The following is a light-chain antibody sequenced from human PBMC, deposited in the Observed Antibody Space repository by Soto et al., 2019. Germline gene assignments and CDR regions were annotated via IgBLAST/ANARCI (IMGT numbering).Light chain of an antibody. CDR1: QSVTSSR. CDR2: GAS. Sequence: EIVLTQSPGTQSLSPGERATLSCWASQSVTSSRLAWYQQNPGQAPRLLIYGASRRAAGIPDRFSGSGSGTDFTLTISRVEPEDFAVYYCQQYDSSLFTFGPGTRVDIK. CDR3: QQYDSSLFT. V-gene: IGKV3-20*01. J-gene: IGKJ3*01.